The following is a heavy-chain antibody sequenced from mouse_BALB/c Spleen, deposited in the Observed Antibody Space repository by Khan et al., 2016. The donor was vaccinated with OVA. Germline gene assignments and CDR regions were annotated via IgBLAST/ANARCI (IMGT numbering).Heavy chain of an antibody. CDR3: ERDGSRYNYAMDY. J-gene: IGHJ4*01. CDR2: ISSSGST. Sequence: EVKLLESGPGLVKPSQSLSLTCTVTGYSITSDYAWNWIRQFPGNKLEWMGYISSSGSTNHNPALTSRISITRDTSKNQFFLQLNSVTTEDAATDYCERDGSRYNYAMDYWGQGTSVTVSS. D-gene: IGHD2-3*01. V-gene: IGHV3-2*02. CDR1: GYSITSDYA.